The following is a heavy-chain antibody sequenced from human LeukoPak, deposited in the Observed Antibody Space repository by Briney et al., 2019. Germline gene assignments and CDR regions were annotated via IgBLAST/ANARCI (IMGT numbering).Heavy chain of an antibody. CDR2: ISGSGSIT. V-gene: IGHV3-23*01. CDR3: AKAGSSWPADY. CDR1: GFFFSTCG. D-gene: IGHD6-13*01. J-gene: IGHJ4*02. Sequence: PGGSLRLSCAAFGFFFSTCGMTWVRQAPGKGLEWVSAISGSGSITYYADSVKGRFTISRDNSRNTLYLQMNTLRAEDTALYYCAKAGSSWPADYWGQGTLVTVSS.